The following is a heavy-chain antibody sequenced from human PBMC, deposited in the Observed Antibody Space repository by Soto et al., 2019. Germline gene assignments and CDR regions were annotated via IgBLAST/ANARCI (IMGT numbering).Heavy chain of an antibody. Sequence: GESLKISCKDSGFSFASSWIGWVRRMPGKGLEWMGVIYPGDSDTRYSPSFQGQVTISADKSISTAYLQWSSLKASDTAMYYCARGDYRVLEFWGQGTLVTVSS. D-gene: IGHD4-4*01. V-gene: IGHV5-51*01. CDR3: ARGDYRVLEF. J-gene: IGHJ4*02. CDR2: IYPGDSDT. CDR1: GFSFASSW.